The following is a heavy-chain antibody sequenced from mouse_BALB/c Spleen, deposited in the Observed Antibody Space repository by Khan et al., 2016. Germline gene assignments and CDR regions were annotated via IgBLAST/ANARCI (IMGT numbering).Heavy chain of an antibody. V-gene: IGHV3-8*02. CDR2: ISYSDDT. CDR1: GDSTTSGY. J-gene: IGHJ2*01. CDR3: ATYDGYYFHY. D-gene: IGHD2-3*01. Sequence: EVQLQESGPSLVKPSQTLSLTCSVTGDSTTSGYWNWTRKFPGNKLEYMGYISYSDDTYYNPSLESRISITRDTSKNQYYLQLISVTTEDTATYYCATYDGYYFHYWGQATTLTVST.